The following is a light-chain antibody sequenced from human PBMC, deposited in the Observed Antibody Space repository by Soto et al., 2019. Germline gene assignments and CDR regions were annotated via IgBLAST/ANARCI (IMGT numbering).Light chain of an antibody. CDR2: GSS. J-gene: IGKJ1*01. CDR3: QQYGYSRT. Sequence: EIVLTQSPATLSLSPGERATLSCRASQSISIYLAWYQQKPGQAPRPLIYGSSSRATDIPDRFSGSGSGTDFTLTISTLEPEDFAIYYCQQYGYSRTFGQGTKVDIK. V-gene: IGKV3-20*01. CDR1: QSISIY.